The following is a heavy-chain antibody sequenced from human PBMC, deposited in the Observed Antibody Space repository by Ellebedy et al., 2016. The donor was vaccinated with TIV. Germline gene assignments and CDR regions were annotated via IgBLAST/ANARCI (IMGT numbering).Heavy chain of an antibody. CDR1: GFTFSSYA. CDR2: IANDGRNK. CDR3: ANMAWGNEDYSVDS. D-gene: IGHD2-21*01. J-gene: IGHJ5*01. V-gene: IGHV3-30*18. Sequence: GGSLRLSXAASGFTFSSYAMHWVRQAPGKGLEWVAVIANDGRNKYYGDSVKGRFTISRDNSKNTLYLQMNSLKVEDTAVYYCANMAWGNEDYSVDSWGQGTLVTVSS.